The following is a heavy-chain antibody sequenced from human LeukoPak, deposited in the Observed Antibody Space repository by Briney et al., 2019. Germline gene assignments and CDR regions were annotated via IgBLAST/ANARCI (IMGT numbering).Heavy chain of an antibody. CDR2: INHSGST. CDR3: ARFHYYDSSGYPD. V-gene: IGHV4-34*01. D-gene: IGHD3-22*01. J-gene: IGHJ4*02. CDR1: GGSFSGYY. Sequence: PSETLSLTCAVYGGSFSGYYWSWIRQPPGKGLEWIGEINHSGSTNYNPSLKSRVTISVDTSKNQFSLKLSSVTAADTAVYYCARFHYYDSSGYPDWDQGTLVTVSS.